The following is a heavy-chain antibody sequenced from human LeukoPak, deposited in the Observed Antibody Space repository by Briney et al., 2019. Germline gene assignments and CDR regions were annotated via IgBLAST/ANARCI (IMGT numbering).Heavy chain of an antibody. CDR1: GYTFTSYG. CDR2: ISAYNGNT. Sequence: ASVKVSCKASGYTFTSYGISWVRQAPGQGLEWMGWISAYNGNTNYAQKLQGRVTMTTDTSTSTAYMELSSLRSEDTAVYYCARDRMEQQLNYFDYWGQGTLVTVSS. D-gene: IGHD6-13*01. J-gene: IGHJ4*02. V-gene: IGHV1-18*01. CDR3: ARDRMEQQLNYFDY.